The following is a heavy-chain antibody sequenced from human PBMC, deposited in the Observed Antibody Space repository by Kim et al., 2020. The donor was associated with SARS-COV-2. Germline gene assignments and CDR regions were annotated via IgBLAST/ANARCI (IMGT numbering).Heavy chain of an antibody. CDR1: GDSFTNKYY. J-gene: IGHJ5*02. CDR3: AAIVLQTWMGVNGNYNWFDP. Sequence: SETLSLTCTVSGDSFTNKYYWTWIRQSAGKGLEWIGRIYRNGDSDYNPSLRGRVVMSLETSKNSFPLKLNTVTAANTAVYYCAAIVLQTWMGVNGNYNWFDPWGQVTRVPVFS. D-gene: IGHD1-26*01. CDR2: IYRNGDS. V-gene: IGHV4-4*07.